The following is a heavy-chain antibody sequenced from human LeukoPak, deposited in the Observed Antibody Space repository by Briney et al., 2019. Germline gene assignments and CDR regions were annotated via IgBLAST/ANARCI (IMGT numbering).Heavy chain of an antibody. D-gene: IGHD6-19*01. CDR1: GYTFTGYY. CDR3: ASGDAVAGTVY. Sequence: GASVKVSCKASGYTFTGYYMHWVRQAPGQGLEWMGWISAYNGNTNYAQKLQGRVTMTTDTSTSTAYMELRSLRSDDTAVYYCASGDAVAGTVYWGQGTLVTVSS. CDR2: ISAYNGNT. J-gene: IGHJ4*02. V-gene: IGHV1-18*04.